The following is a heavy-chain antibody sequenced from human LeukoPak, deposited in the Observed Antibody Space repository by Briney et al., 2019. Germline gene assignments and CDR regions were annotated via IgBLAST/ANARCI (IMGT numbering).Heavy chain of an antibody. CDR2: INSDGSST. CDR3: ARWRATHPDLDFDY. D-gene: IGHD2-15*01. V-gene: IGHV3-74*01. J-gene: IGHJ4*02. Sequence: GGSLRLSCAASGFTFSSYWMHWVRQAPGKGLVWFSRINSDGSSTSYADSVKGRFTISRDNAKNTLYLQMNSLRAEDTAVYYCARWRATHPDLDFDYWGQGTLVTVSS. CDR1: GFTFSSYW.